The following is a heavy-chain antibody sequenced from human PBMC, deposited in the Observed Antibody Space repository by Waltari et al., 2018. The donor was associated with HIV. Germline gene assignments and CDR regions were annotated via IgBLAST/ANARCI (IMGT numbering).Heavy chain of an antibody. J-gene: IGHJ5*02. V-gene: IGHV3-7*01. Sequence: EVQLVESGGALVQPGGSLPLSCETSGFTFRVYWMSWVRQTPEKGLEWVANINQDGSKKFVVDSMKGRFTVSRDNTNNSLSLQMNGLRVEDTAVYYCARTSSGNWDLWGQGTLVTVSS. CDR3: ARTSSGNWDL. CDR1: GFTFRVYW. CDR2: INQDGSKK. D-gene: IGHD2-15*01.